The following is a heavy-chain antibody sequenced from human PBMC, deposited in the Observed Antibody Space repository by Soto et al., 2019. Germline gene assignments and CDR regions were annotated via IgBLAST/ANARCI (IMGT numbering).Heavy chain of an antibody. Sequence: PGGSLRLSCAASGFTFSNAWMNWVRQAPGKGLEWVGRIKSKTDGGTTDYAAPVKGRFTISRDDSKNTLYLQMNSLKTEDTAVYYCTTTVRLIVGATTEPSSRPDAFDIWGQGTMVTVSS. CDR2: IKSKTDGGTT. D-gene: IGHD1-26*01. J-gene: IGHJ3*02. CDR1: GFTFSNAW. V-gene: IGHV3-15*07. CDR3: TTTVRLIVGATTEPSSRPDAFDI.